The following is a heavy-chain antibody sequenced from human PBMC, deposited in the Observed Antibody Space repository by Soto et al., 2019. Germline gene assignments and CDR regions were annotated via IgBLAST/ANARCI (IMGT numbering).Heavy chain of an antibody. D-gene: IGHD5-12*01. CDR2: IYYSGST. Sequence: SETLSLTCTVSGGSISSYYWSWIRQPPGKGLEWIGYIYYSGSTNYNPSLKSRVTISVDTSKTQFSLKLSSVTAADTAVYYCARLGEEYSGYDSQDYFDYWGQGTLVTVSS. J-gene: IGHJ4*02. V-gene: IGHV4-59*08. CDR3: ARLGEEYSGYDSQDYFDY. CDR1: GGSISSYY.